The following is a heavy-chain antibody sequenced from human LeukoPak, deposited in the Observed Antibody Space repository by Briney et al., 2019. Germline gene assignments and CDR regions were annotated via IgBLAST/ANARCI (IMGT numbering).Heavy chain of an antibody. V-gene: IGHV4-59*12. CDR3: ARGPVRDYSNY. J-gene: IGHJ4*02. CDR2: IYYSGST. D-gene: IGHD4-11*01. CDR1: GGSISSDY. Sequence: SETLSLTCTVSGGSISSDYWSWIRQPPGKGLEWIGYIYYSGSTNYNPSLKSRVTISVDTSKNQFSLKLSSVTAADTAVYYCARGPVRDYSNYWGQGTLVTVSS.